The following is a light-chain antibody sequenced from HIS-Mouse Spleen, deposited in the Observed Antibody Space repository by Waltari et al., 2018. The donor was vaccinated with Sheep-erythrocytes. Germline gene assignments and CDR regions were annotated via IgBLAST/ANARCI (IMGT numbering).Light chain of an antibody. CDR2: WAS. J-gene: IGKJ4*01. CDR3: QQYYSTLLT. Sequence: DIVMTQSPDSLAVSLGERATINCKSSQSVSYSSNNKNYLAWYQQKPGQPPKLLIYWASTRESGVPDRFSGSGSGTDFTLNNRQAEDVAVYYCQQYYSTLLTFGGGTKVEIK. V-gene: IGKV4-1*01. CDR1: QSVSYSSNNKNY.